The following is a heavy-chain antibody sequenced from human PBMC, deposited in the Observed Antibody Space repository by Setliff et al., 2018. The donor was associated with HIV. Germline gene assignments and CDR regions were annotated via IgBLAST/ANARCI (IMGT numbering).Heavy chain of an antibody. J-gene: IGHJ4*02. CDR1: GFTFSNAW. D-gene: IGHD1-1*01. CDR3: ARDLLGSYNGYLHY. Sequence: PGGSLRLSCAASGFTFSNAWMSWVRQAPGKGLEWVANINQYGSEKYYVDSVKGRFTISRDNAKKSLDLQMNSLRVDDTAVYFCARDLLGSYNGYLHYWGQGTSVTVSS. CDR2: INQYGSEK. V-gene: IGHV3-7*01.